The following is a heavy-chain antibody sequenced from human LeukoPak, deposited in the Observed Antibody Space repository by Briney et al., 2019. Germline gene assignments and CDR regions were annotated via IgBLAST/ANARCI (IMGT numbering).Heavy chain of an antibody. CDR3: ATSGSYFGSFYYGMDV. V-gene: IGHV3-23*01. CDR2: ISGSGGST. D-gene: IGHD1-26*01. Sequence: GGSLLLSCAASRFPFISYAMSWVRQAPGKGLEWVSAISGSGGSTYYADSVKGRFTISRDNSKNTLYLQMNSLRAEDTAVYYCATSGSYFGSFYYGMDVWGQGTTVTVSS. J-gene: IGHJ6*02. CDR1: RFPFISYA.